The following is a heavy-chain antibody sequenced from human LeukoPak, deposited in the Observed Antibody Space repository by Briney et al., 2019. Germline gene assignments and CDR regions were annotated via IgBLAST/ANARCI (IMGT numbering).Heavy chain of an antibody. D-gene: IGHD1-20*01. CDR1: GGSISSYY. CDR3: ASAYNWNGVDY. J-gene: IGHJ4*02. Sequence: SETLSLTCTVSGGSISSYYWSWIRQPPGKGLEWIGYIYYSGSTNYNPSLKSRVTISVDTSKNQFSLKLSSVTAADTAVYYCASAYNWNGVDYWGQGTLVTVSS. CDR2: IYYSGST. V-gene: IGHV4-59*08.